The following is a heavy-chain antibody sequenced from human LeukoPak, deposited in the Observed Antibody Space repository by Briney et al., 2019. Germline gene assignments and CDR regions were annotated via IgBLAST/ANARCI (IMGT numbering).Heavy chain of an antibody. CDR2: IYYSGST. J-gene: IGHJ6*03. CDR1: GSSISSYY. V-gene: IGHV4-59*01. Sequence: SETLSLTCTVSGSSISSYYWSWIRQPPGKGLEWIGYIYYSGSTNYNPSLKSRVTISVDTSKNQFSLKLSSVTAADTAVYYCARVGELSHYYYYYYMDVWGKGTTVTVSS. D-gene: IGHD3-10*01. CDR3: ARVGELSHYYYYYYMDV.